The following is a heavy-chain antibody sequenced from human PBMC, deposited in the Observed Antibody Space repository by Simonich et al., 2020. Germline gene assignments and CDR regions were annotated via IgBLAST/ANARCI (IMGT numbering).Heavy chain of an antibody. V-gene: IGHV1-2*02. J-gene: IGHJ6*03. CDR3: ARDLRGSYYYYYYMDV. Sequence: QVQLVQSGAEVKKPGASVKVSCKASGSTFTGYYMHWVRQAPGQGIEWIGWINPNNGGKNYAKKFQGRVTMTRDTSISTAYMELSRLRSDDTAVYYCARDLRGSYYYYYYMDVWGKGTTVTVSS. CDR1: GSTFTGYY. CDR2: INPNNGGK. D-gene: IGHD1-26*01.